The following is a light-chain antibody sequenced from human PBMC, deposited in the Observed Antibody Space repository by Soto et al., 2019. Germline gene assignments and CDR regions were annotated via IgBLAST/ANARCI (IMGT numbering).Light chain of an antibody. Sequence: EIVMTQSPATLSVSPGERATLSCRSSQSGSSNLAWYPQKPVQAPSLLIYGASTRATGTPARFSGSGSGTEVTLTISSLQSDDCAVYYCQQYIRWPLSFGGGTKVEIK. J-gene: IGKJ4*01. CDR3: QQYIRWPLS. CDR2: GAS. CDR1: QSGSSN. V-gene: IGKV3-15*01.